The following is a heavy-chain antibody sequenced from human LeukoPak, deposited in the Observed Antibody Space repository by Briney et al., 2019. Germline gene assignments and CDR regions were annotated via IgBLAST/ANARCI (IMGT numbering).Heavy chain of an antibody. CDR3: ARSTFITGTNAFDI. CDR2: IDREGDTK. D-gene: IGHD1-20*01. Sequence: PGGSLRLSCAASGFTFSTYWMHWVRHAPGKGLMWVSRIDREGDTKNYVDSVKGRFTISRDNAKNSLYLQMNSLRAEDTAVYYCARSTFITGTNAFDIWGQGTMVTVSS. CDR1: GFTFSTYW. V-gene: IGHV3-74*01. J-gene: IGHJ3*02.